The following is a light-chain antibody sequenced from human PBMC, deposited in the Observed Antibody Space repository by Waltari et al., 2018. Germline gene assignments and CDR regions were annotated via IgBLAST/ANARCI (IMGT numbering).Light chain of an antibody. CDR2: DVT. CDR3: CSYAGIWV. V-gene: IGLV2-11*01. Sequence: QSALTQPRSVSGSPGPSVTISCAGTGSDGGDFNSVSCYQQHPGKAPRLVIFDVTQRPSGVPDRFSGSKSGTSASLTVSGLQAEDEADYYCCSYAGIWVFGGGTKLTVL. CDR1: GSDGGDFNS. J-gene: IGLJ3*02.